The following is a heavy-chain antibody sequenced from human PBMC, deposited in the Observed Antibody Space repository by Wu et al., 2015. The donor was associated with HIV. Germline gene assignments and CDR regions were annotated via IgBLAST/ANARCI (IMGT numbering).Heavy chain of an antibody. CDR2: FIPILGTT. V-gene: IGHV1-69*05. J-gene: IGHJ4*02. Sequence: QVQLVQSGAEVKKPGSSLKVSCKASGGTFSSYAISWVRQAPGQGLEWMGGFIPILGTTKYAQKFQGRVTITTDESTTTAYMELSSLRSEDTAVYYCARGLGPLYVGGVIPPVYWGQGTLVTVSS. CDR3: ARGLGPLYVGGVIPPVY. D-gene: IGHD3-16*02. CDR1: GGTFSSYA.